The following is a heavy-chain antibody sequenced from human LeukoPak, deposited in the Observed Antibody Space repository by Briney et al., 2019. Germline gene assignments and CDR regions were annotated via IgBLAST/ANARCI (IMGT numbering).Heavy chain of an antibody. CDR2: IIPIFGTA. J-gene: IGHJ5*02. V-gene: IGHV1-69*05. CDR1: GGTFSSYA. Sequence: GASVKVSCKASGGTFSSYAISWVRQAPGQGLEWMGGIIPIFGTANYAQKFQGRVTITTDESTSTAYMELSSLRSEDTAVYYCARDQELELRTAWFDPWGQGTLVTVSS. D-gene: IGHD1-7*01. CDR3: ARDQELELRTAWFDP.